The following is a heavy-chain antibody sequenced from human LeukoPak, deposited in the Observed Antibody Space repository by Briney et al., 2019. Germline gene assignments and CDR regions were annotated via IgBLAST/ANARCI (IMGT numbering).Heavy chain of an antibody. CDR3: ARGTLTAPRSAFDI. CDR2: INPDSGGT. V-gene: IGHV1-2*04. J-gene: IGHJ3*02. D-gene: IGHD1-14*01. Sequence: GASVKVSCRASGYTFTCYYMSWVRQAPGQGLEWMGWINPDSGGTHYAQNFQGWVTMTRDTSISTAYMEPSRLRSDDTAVYYCARGTLTAPRSAFDIWGQGTMVTVSS. CDR1: GYTFTCYY.